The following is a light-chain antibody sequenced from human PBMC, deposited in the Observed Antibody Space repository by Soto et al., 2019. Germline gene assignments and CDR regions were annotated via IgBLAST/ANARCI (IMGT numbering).Light chain of an antibody. Sequence: TVMTHSPATLSVSPGESATLSCRASQSVSSYLAWYQQKPGQAPRLLIYDASNRATGIPARFSGSGSGTDFTLTISSLEPEDFAVYYCQQRSNWPLTFGGGTKVDIK. V-gene: IGKV3-11*01. CDR1: QSVSSY. CDR3: QQRSNWPLT. CDR2: DAS. J-gene: IGKJ4*01.